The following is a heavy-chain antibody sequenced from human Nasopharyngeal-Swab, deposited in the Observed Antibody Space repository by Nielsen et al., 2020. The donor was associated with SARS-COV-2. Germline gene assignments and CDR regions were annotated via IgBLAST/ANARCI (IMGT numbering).Heavy chain of an antibody. V-gene: IGHV3-53*04. Sequence: SWIRQPPGKGLEWVSVIYSGGSTYYADSVKGRLTISRHNSKNTLYLQMNSLRAEDTAVYYCARELGRGYSGYDNYYGMDVWGQGTTVTSP. CDR2: IYSGGST. J-gene: IGHJ6*02. CDR3: ARELGRGYSGYDNYYGMDV. D-gene: IGHD5-12*01.